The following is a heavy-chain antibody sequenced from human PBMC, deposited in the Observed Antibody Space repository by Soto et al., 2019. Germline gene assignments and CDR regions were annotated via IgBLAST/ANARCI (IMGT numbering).Heavy chain of an antibody. D-gene: IGHD2-15*01. J-gene: IGHJ5*02. CDR2: INHSGST. CDR3: ARGLAYLGYCSGGSCYLNWFDP. CDR1: GGSFSGYY. Sequence: PSETLSLTCAVYGGSFSGYYWSWIRQPPGKGLEWIGEINHSGSTNYNPSLKSRVTISVDTSKNQFSLKLSSVTAADTAVYYCARGLAYLGYCSGGSCYLNWFDPWGQGTKVTVSS. V-gene: IGHV4-34*01.